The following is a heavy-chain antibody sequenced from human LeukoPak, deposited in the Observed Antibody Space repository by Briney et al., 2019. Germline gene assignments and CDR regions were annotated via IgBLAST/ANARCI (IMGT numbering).Heavy chain of an antibody. Sequence: SQTLSLTCTVSGGSISSGGYYWSWIRQHPGKGLEWIGYIYYSGSTYYNPSLKSRVTISVDTSKNQFSLKLSSVTAADTAVYYCARDSPGWYRDAFDIWGQGTMVTVSS. CDR3: ARDSPGWYRDAFDI. J-gene: IGHJ3*02. D-gene: IGHD6-19*01. CDR1: GGSISSGGYY. CDR2: IYYSGST. V-gene: IGHV4-31*03.